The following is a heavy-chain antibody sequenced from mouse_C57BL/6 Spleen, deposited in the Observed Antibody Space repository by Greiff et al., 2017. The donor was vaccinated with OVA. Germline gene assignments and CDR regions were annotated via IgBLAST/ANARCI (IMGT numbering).Heavy chain of an antibody. CDR3: AREGNYDYDGYFDY. CDR2: ISDGGSYT. V-gene: IGHV5-4*01. D-gene: IGHD2-4*01. Sequence: EVQVVESGGGLVKPGGSLKLSCAASGFTFSSYAMSWVRQTPEKRLEWVATISDGGSYTYYPDNVKGRFTISRDNAKNNLYLQMSHLKSEDTAMYYCAREGNYDYDGYFDYWGQGTTLTVSS. CDR1: GFTFSSYA. J-gene: IGHJ2*01.